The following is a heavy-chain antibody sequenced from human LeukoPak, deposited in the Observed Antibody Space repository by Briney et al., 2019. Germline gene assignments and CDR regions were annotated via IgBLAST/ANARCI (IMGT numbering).Heavy chain of an antibody. CDR3: ARVDVAMITGDFDY. Sequence: GGSVKVSCKASGYTFTSYHISWVRQYTGQGLEWMGWMDPSSGDAGFAPKFQGRVTMTRDTSISTAYMEVSKLRFEDTAVYYCARVDVAMITGDFDYWGQGTRVIVSS. CDR1: GYTFTSYH. CDR2: MDPSSGDA. V-gene: IGHV1-8*02. D-gene: IGHD3-16*01. J-gene: IGHJ4*02.